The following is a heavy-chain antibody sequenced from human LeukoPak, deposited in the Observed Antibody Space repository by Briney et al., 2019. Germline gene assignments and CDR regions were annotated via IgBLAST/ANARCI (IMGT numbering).Heavy chain of an antibody. J-gene: IGHJ4*02. Sequence: GESLKISCKGSGYSFPTYWIGWVRQMPGKGLEWMGIIYPVNSDTRYSPSFQGQVTISADKSISTAYLQWSSLKASDTAMYYCARPSGDNRFDYWGQGTLVTVSS. CDR2: IYPVNSDT. D-gene: IGHD4-17*01. V-gene: IGHV5-51*01. CDR3: ARPSGDNRFDY. CDR1: GYSFPTYW.